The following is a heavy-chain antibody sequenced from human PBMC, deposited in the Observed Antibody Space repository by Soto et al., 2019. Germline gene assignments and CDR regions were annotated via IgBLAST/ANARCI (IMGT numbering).Heavy chain of an antibody. J-gene: IGHJ4*02. Sequence: SVKVSCTASGYTVTGYDIHWVRQATGQGLEWMGGIIPIFGTANYAQKFQGRVTITADESTSTAYMELSSLRSEDTAVYYCAVNTYYYAFDYWGQGTLVTVSS. D-gene: IGHD3-10*01. CDR2: IIPIFGTA. CDR1: GYTVTGYD. CDR3: AVNTYYYAFDY. V-gene: IGHV1-69*13.